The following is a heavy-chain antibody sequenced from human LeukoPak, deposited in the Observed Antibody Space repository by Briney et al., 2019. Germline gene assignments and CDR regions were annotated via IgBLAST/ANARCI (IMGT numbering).Heavy chain of an antibody. CDR2: IYHSGST. D-gene: IGHD4-11*01. J-gene: IGHJ5*02. CDR3: ASRRRDTTTVDNWFDP. CDR1: GYSISSGYY. Sequence: SETLSLTCAVSGYSISSGYYWGWIRQPPGKGLEWIGSIYHSGSTYYNPSLKSRVTISVDTSKNQFSLKLSSVTAADTAVYYCASRRRDTTTVDNWFDPWGQGTLVTVSS. V-gene: IGHV4-38-2*01.